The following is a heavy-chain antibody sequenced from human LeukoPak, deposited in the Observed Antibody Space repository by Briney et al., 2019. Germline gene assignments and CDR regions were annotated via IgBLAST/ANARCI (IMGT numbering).Heavy chain of an antibody. V-gene: IGHV4-4*09. CDR3: ARHYRYCGDYLYYYYYYMDV. CDR1: GGPISSYY. Sequence: SETLSLTYTVSGGPISSYYWSWLRQPPGKGLEGIGYIYPSGSTNYNPSLKSRVTISVDTSKNQFSLKLSSVTAADTAVYYCARHYRYCGDYLYYYYYYMDVWGKGTTVTVSS. D-gene: IGHD4-17*01. CDR2: IYPSGST. J-gene: IGHJ6*03.